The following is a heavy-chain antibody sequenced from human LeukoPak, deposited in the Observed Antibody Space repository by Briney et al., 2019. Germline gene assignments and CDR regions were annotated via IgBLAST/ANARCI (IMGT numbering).Heavy chain of an antibody. J-gene: IGHJ5*02. Sequence: ASVTVSCKVSGYTLTELSMHWVRQAPGKGLEWMGGFDPEDGETIYAQKFQGRVTMTEDTSTDTAYMELSSLRSGDTAVYYCATAAVVPAAMRRFRNWFDPWGQGTLVTVSS. CDR1: GYTLTELS. CDR3: ATAAVVPAAMRRFRNWFDP. CDR2: FDPEDGET. V-gene: IGHV1-24*01. D-gene: IGHD2-2*01.